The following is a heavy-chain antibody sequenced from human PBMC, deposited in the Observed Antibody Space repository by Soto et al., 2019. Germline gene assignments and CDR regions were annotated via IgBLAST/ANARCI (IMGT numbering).Heavy chain of an antibody. J-gene: IGHJ6*02. D-gene: IGHD6-19*01. CDR3: ARDLGEIEGFGSGWFRYGMDV. V-gene: IGHV1-3*05. CDR2: INVDNGNT. CDR1: GYTFTHHP. Sequence: QVHLVQSGTEEKKPGASVRVSCKASGYTFTHHPIHWVRQAPGQRLEWMGCINVDNGNTKYSQNFQGRLTISRDTSASIVYMDLRSLGSEDTAVYYCARDLGEIEGFGSGWFRYGMDVWGQGTTVTVSS.